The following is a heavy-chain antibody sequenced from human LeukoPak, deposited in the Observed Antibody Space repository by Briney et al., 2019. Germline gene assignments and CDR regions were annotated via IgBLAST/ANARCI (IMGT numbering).Heavy chain of an antibody. J-gene: IGHJ6*02. D-gene: IGHD3-22*01. V-gene: IGHV1-8*01. CDR3: ARVHYYDSSGYYYYYGMDV. CDR2: MNPNSGNT. CDR1: GYTFTSYD. Sequence: ASVKVSCTASGYTFTSYDINWVRQATGQGLEWMGWMNPNSGNTGYAQKFQGRVTMTRNTSISTAYMELSSLRSEDTAVYYCARVHYYDSSGYYYYYGMDVWGQGTTVTVSS.